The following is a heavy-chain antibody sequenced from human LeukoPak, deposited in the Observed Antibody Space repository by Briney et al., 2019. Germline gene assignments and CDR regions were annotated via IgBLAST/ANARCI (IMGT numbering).Heavy chain of an antibody. CDR3: ARGNWNYGNWFDP. Sequence: PSQTLSLTCTVSGGSISSGGYYWGWIRQHPGKGLEWIGYIYYSGSTYYNPSLKSRVTISVDTSKNQFSLKLSSVTAADTAVYYCARGNWNYGNWFDPWGQGTLVTVSS. V-gene: IGHV4-31*03. J-gene: IGHJ5*02. D-gene: IGHD1-7*01. CDR1: GGSISSGGYY. CDR2: IYYSGST.